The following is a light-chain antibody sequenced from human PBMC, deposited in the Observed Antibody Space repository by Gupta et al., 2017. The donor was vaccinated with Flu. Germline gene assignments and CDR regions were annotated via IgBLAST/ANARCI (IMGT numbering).Light chain of an antibody. CDR2: GVS. J-gene: IGKJ2*01. CDR3: QQYGSSPLYT. V-gene: IGKV3-20*01. CDR1: QSVINNY. Sequence: MVLTQSPGTLSLSPGERATLSCRASQSVINNYLAWYQQKPGQAPRLLIYGVSSRATGIPDRFSGSGSGTDFTLIISRLEPEDFAVYYCQQYGSSPLYTFGQGTKIEIK.